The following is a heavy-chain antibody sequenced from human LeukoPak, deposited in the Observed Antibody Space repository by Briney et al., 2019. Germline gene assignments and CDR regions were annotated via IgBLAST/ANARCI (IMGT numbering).Heavy chain of an antibody. J-gene: IGHJ6*02. Sequence: GGSLRLSCAASGFTFSSYEMNWVRQAPGKGLEWVSYISSSGSTIYYADSVKGRFTISRDNAKSSLYLQMNSLRAEDTAVYYCARLLVHYYGMDVWGQGTTVTVSS. CDR2: ISSSGSTI. D-gene: IGHD2-15*01. V-gene: IGHV3-48*03. CDR3: ARLLVHYYGMDV. CDR1: GFTFSSYE.